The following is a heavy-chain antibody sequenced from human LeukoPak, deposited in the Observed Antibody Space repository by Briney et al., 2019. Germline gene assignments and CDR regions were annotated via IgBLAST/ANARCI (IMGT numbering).Heavy chain of an antibody. J-gene: IGHJ3*02. CDR2: IYSGGST. Sequence: GGSLRLSCAASGFTFYNYAMSWVRQAPGKGLEWVSVIYSGGSTYYADSVKGRFTISRDNSKNTLYLQMNSLRAEDTAVYYCAFLFSYAFDIWGQGTMVTVSS. D-gene: IGHD3-10*02. CDR3: AFLFSYAFDI. CDR1: GFTFYNYA. V-gene: IGHV3-53*01.